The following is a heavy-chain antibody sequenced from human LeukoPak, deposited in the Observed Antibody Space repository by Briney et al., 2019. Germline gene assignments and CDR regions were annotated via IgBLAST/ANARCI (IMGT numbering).Heavy chain of an antibody. Sequence: GGSLRLSCAASGFTFSSYAMSWVRQAPGKGLEWVAVISYDGSNKYYADSVKGRFTISRDNSKNTLYLQMNSLRAEDTAVYYCAKDPRYYYDSSGPPLLVYWGQGTLVTVSP. J-gene: IGHJ4*02. D-gene: IGHD3-22*01. V-gene: IGHV3-30*18. CDR1: GFTFSSYA. CDR3: AKDPRYYYDSSGPPLLVY. CDR2: ISYDGSNK.